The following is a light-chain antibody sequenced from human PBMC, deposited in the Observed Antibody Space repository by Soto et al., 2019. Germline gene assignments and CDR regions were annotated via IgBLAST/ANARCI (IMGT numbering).Light chain of an antibody. CDR2: KAS. CDR1: QSIDSW. Sequence: DIQMTQSPSTLSASVGDGVTITCRASQSIDSWLAWYQQKPGKAPNLLIYKASSLESGVPSRFSGSGSGTEFTLTISSLQPDDSATYYCQQFHRYPVTFGQGTKVEI. CDR3: QQFHRYPVT. V-gene: IGKV1-5*03. J-gene: IGKJ1*01.